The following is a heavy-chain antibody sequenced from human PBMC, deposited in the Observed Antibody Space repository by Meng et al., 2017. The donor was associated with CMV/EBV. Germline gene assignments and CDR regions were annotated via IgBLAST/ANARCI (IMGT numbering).Heavy chain of an antibody. CDR2: ISSSSSYI. D-gene: IGHD3-3*01. CDR1: GFTFSSYS. V-gene: IGHV3-21*01. Sequence: GESLKISCAASGFTFSSYSMNWVRQAPGKGLEWVSSISSSSSYIYYADSVKGRFTISRDNAKNSLYLQMNSLRAEDTAVYYCARDYDDFWSGYRYNWFDPWGQGTLVTVSS. J-gene: IGHJ5*02. CDR3: ARDYDDFWSGYRYNWFDP.